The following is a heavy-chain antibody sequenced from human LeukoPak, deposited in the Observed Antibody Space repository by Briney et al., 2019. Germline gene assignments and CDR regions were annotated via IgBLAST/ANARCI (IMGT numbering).Heavy chain of an antibody. V-gene: IGHV3-21*04. CDR3: ARVLRRVLTGYYYYYGMDV. J-gene: IGHJ6*02. CDR2: ISPDSGYI. D-gene: IGHD3-9*01. Sequence: PGGSLRLSCAASGFTFGSHSLMWVRQAPGKGLEWVSSISPDSGYIYYADSVKGRFTISRDNSKNTLYLQMNSLRAEDTAVYYCARVLRRVLTGYYYYYGMDVWGQGTTVTVSS. CDR1: GFTFGSHS.